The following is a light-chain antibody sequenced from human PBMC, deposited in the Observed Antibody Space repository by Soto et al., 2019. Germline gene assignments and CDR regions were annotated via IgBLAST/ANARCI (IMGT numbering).Light chain of an antibody. Sequence: QSVLTQPPSASGTPGQRVTISCSGSSSNIGSNSVNWYQQLPGTAPKLLMYSSNQRPSGVTDRFSGSKSGTSASLAISGLQSEDEAEYYCAAWDDSLNGVVFGGGTKLTVL. CDR1: SSNIGSNS. CDR3: AAWDDSLNGVV. V-gene: IGLV1-44*01. CDR2: SSN. J-gene: IGLJ2*01.